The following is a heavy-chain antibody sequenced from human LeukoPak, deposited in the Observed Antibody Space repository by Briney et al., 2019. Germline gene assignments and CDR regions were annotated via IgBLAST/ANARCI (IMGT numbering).Heavy chain of an antibody. CDR3: ARGGRRYCSSTSCSVDY. D-gene: IGHD2-2*01. J-gene: IGHJ4*02. CDR2: INPNSGGT. V-gene: IGHV1-2*02. Sequence: ASVKVSCKASGYTFTGYYMHWVRQAPGQGLEWMGWINPNSGGTNYAQKFQGRVTVTRDTSISTAYMELSRLRSDDTAVYYCARGGRRYCSSTSCSVDYWGQGTLVTVSS. CDR1: GYTFTGYY.